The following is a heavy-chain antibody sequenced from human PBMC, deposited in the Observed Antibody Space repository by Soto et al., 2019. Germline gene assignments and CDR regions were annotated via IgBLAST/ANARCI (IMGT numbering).Heavy chain of an antibody. CDR3: ARSTVTYSWGMDV. Sequence: EVQLVESGGGLVQPGGSLRLSCAASGFTFRSYEMHWVRQAPGKGLEWISYITSSGTTIYYAGAVKGRFTISRDNAKYSLYLQMHSLRDEDTDLYYCARSTVTYSWGMDVWGQGTTVTVSS. CDR1: GFTFRSYE. CDR2: ITSSGTTI. J-gene: IGHJ6*02. D-gene: IGHD4-17*01. V-gene: IGHV3-48*03.